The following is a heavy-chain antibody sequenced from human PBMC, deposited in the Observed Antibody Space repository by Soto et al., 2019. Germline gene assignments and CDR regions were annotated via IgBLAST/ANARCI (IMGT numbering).Heavy chain of an antibody. CDR3: ARSGDSGEYFDY. J-gene: IGHJ4*02. CDR1: GFTFSSYG. V-gene: IGHV3-33*01. CDR2: IWYDGSNK. Sequence: QVQLVESGGGVVQPGRSLRLSCAAYGFTFSSYGMHWVRQAPGKGLEWVAVIWYDGSNKYYADSVKGRFTISRDNSKNTLYLQMNSLRAEDTAVYYCARSGDSGEYFDYWGQGTLVTVSS. D-gene: IGHD3-10*01.